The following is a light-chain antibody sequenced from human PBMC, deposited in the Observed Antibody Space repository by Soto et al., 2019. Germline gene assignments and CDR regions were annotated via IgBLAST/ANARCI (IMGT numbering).Light chain of an antibody. Sequence: DIQMTQSPSTLSASVGDRFTITCRASPSISRWLAWYQQKPGKAPNILIYDASSLESGGPSRFTGSGSGTEFTLTIISRQPDDVATYYCQQYNSYSSWTFGQGTKVEIK. V-gene: IGKV1-5*01. CDR1: PSISRW. J-gene: IGKJ1*01. CDR2: DAS. CDR3: QQYNSYSSWT.